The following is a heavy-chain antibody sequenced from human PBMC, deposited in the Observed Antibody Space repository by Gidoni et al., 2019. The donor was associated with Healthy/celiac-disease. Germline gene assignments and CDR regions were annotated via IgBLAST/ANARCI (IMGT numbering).Heavy chain of an antibody. Sequence: QLQLQESGPGLVTPSETLSLTCTVSGGSISSSSYYWGWIRQPPGKGLEWIGSIYYSGSTYYNPSLKSRVTISVDTSKNQFSLKLSSVTAADTAVYFCSGAVAGRNAFDIWGQGTMVTVSS. CDR1: GGSISSSSYY. D-gene: IGHD6-19*01. J-gene: IGHJ3*02. CDR2: IYYSGST. V-gene: IGHV4-39*07. CDR3: SGAVAGRNAFDI.